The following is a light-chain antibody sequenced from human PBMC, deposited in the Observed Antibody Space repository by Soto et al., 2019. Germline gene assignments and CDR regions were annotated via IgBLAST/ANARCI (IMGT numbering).Light chain of an antibody. J-gene: IGKJ2*01. Sequence: EIVMTQSPATLSVSPGEGATLSCRANQRVSSHLAWYQHKPGQAPRLLIHAASTRAPGIPARFSGSGSGTEFTLTISSLQSEDFAVYYCQQYQTWPFPFGQGTKLEI. CDR2: AAS. V-gene: IGKV3-15*01. CDR1: QRVSSH. CDR3: QQYQTWPFP.